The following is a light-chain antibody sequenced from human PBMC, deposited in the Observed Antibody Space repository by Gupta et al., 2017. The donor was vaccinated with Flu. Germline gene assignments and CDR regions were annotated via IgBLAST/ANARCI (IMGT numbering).Light chain of an antibody. CDR3: QHYSDRPPWT. J-gene: IGKJ1*01. Sequence: EIMLTQSPATLSVSLGERVTVSCRASQSISNNLAWYQQKPGQPPRLLIYNSYTRATDIPARFSGDGSGTDFTLTIDSRRSEDFAVYYCQHYSDRPPWTFGQGTKVDIK. CDR1: QSISNN. V-gene: IGKV3-15*01. CDR2: NSY.